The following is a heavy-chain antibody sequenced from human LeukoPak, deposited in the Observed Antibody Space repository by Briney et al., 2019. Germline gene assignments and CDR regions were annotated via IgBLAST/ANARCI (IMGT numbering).Heavy chain of an antibody. J-gene: IGHJ5*02. CDR1: GFTFSGYA. CDR2: ISWDGGTT. CDR3: TKDSRGRYHYDSSGTFHS. V-gene: IGHV3-43D*03. Sequence: PGGSLRLSCAASGFTFSGYAMSWVRQAPGKGLEWVSLISWDGGTTYYADSVKGRFTISRDNSKKSLFLQMNSLRAEDTAFYYCTKDSRGRYHYDSSGTFHSWGQGTLVTVSS. D-gene: IGHD3-22*01.